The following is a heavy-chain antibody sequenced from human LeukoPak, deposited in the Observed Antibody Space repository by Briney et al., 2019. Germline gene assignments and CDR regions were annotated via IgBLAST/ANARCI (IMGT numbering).Heavy chain of an antibody. CDR1: GFTFSSYW. Sequence: GGSLRLSCAASGFTFSSYWMHWVRQAPGKGLVWVSRINSDGSSTNYADSVKGRFTISRDNAKSTLYLQMNSLRAEDTAVYYCARGFRGWYAEGFDYWGQGTLVTVSS. V-gene: IGHV3-74*01. J-gene: IGHJ4*02. CDR2: INSDGSST. D-gene: IGHD6-19*01. CDR3: ARGFRGWYAEGFDY.